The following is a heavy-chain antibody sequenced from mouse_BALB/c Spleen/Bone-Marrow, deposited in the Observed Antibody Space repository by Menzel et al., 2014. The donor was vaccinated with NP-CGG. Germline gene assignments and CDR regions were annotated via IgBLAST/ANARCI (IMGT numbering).Heavy chain of an antibody. CDR3: ARSGDSSGYGFAY. J-gene: IGHJ3*01. V-gene: IGHV1S56*01. CDR1: GYTFTSYD. Sequence: QVQLKESGPELVKPGALVKISCKASGYTFTSYDINWVKQRPGQGLEWIGWIYPGDGSTKSNEKFKGKATLTADKSSSTAYMQLSSLTSENSAVYFCARSGDSSGYGFAYWGQGTLVTVSA. D-gene: IGHD3-2*01. CDR2: IYPGDGST.